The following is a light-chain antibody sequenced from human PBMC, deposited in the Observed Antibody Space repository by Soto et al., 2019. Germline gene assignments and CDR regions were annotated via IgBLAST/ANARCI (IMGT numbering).Light chain of an antibody. CDR3: QQYGSSQWT. CDR2: GAS. J-gene: IGKJ1*01. CDR1: QSVSSSY. V-gene: IGKV3-20*01. Sequence: EIVLTQSTGTLSLSPGERATLSCRASQSVSSSYLAWYQQKPGQAPRLLIYGASSRATGIPDRFSGSGSGTDFTLTISRLEPEDFAVYYCQQYGSSQWTFGQGTKGEIK.